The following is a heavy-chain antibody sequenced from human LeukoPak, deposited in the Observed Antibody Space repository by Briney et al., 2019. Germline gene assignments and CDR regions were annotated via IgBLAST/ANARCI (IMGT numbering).Heavy chain of an antibody. V-gene: IGHV3-13*01. CDR2: IGTAGDT. Sequence: GSLRLSCAASGFTFSSYDMHWVRQATGKGLEWVSAIGTAGDTYYPGSVKGRFTISRENAKNSLYLQMNSLRAGDTAVYYCARASPTGTYYYYGMDVWGQGTTVTVSS. CDR3: ARASPTGTYYYYGMDV. J-gene: IGHJ6*02. CDR1: GFTFSSYD. D-gene: IGHD1-1*01.